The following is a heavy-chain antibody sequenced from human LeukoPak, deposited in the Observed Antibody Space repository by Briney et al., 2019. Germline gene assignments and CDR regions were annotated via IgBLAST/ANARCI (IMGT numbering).Heavy chain of an antibody. CDR2: ISSSSSYI. D-gene: IGHD6-13*01. CDR3: ARSGYSSSWYSYY. V-gene: IGHV3-21*01. J-gene: IGHJ4*02. CDR1: GLTFSSYS. Sequence: GGSLRLSCAASGLTFSSYSMNWVRQAPGKGLEWVSFISSSSSYIYYADSVKGRFTISRDNAKNSLYLQMNSLRAEDTAVYYCARSGYSSSWYSYYWGQGTLVTVSS.